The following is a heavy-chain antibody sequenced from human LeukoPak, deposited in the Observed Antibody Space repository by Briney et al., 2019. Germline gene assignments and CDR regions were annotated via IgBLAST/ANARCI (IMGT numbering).Heavy chain of an antibody. V-gene: IGHV3-21*01. Sequence: GGSLRLSCAASGFTFSSYSMNWVRQAPGKGLEWVSSISSSSSYIYYADSVKGRFTISRDNAKNSLYLQMSSLRAEDTAVYYCARFLEWLLYSPRFYYYGMDVWGQGTTVTVSS. CDR1: GFTFSSYS. J-gene: IGHJ6*02. D-gene: IGHD3-3*01. CDR2: ISSSSSYI. CDR3: ARFLEWLLYSPRFYYYGMDV.